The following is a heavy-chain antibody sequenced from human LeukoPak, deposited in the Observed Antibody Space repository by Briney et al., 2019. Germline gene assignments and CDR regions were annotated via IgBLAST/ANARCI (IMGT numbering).Heavy chain of an antibody. CDR1: GYTFTSYG. Sequence: ASVKVSCKASGYTFTSYGISWVRQAPGQGLEWMGWISAYNGNTNYAQKLQGRVNMTTDTSTSTAYMELRSLRSDDTAVYYCARVVSPSRRYYFDYWGQGTLVTVSS. CDR2: ISAYNGNT. V-gene: IGHV1-18*01. J-gene: IGHJ4*02. D-gene: IGHD3-10*01. CDR3: ARVVSPSRRYYFDY.